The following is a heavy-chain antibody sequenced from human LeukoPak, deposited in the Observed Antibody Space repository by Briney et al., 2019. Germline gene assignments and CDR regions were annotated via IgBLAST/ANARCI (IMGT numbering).Heavy chain of an antibody. V-gene: IGHV3-30*02. J-gene: IGHJ4*02. CDR3: AKDPTHFRVWDDYDNTRLNY. CDR1: GFTFSNFG. CDR2: IRYDGNNK. D-gene: IGHD3-22*01. Sequence: GGSLRLSCAASGFTFSNFGMHLVRQAPGKGLEWVAFIRYDGNNKYYADSVKGRFTISRDNSKNTVYLQMNSLRAEDTAVYYCAKDPTHFRVWDDYDNTRLNYWGQGTLVTVSS.